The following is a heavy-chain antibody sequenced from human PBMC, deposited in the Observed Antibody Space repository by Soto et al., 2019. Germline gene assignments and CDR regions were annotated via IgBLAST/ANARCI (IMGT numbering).Heavy chain of an antibody. CDR1: GFTFTSSA. J-gene: IGHJ6*02. Sequence: GASVKVSCKASGFTFTSSAVQWVRQARGQRLEWIGWIVVGSGNTNYAQKFQERVTITRDMSTSTAYMELSSLRSEDTAVYYCAADQGYSYAYYYYCGMDVWGQGTTVTVSS. D-gene: IGHD5-18*01. CDR2: IVVGSGNT. V-gene: IGHV1-58*01. CDR3: AADQGYSYAYYYYCGMDV.